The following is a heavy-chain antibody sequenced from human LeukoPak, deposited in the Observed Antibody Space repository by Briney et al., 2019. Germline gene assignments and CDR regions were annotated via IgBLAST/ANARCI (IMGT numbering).Heavy chain of an antibody. CDR3: ARDPSRITMIVVGGAFDI. D-gene: IGHD3-22*01. CDR2: ISYDGSNK. V-gene: IGHV3-30-3*01. CDR1: GFTFSSYT. Sequence: GGSLRLSCAASGFTFSSYTMNWVRQAPGKGLEWVAVISYDGSNKYYADSVKGRFTISRDNSKNTLYLQMNSLRAEDTAVYYCARDPSRITMIVVGGAFDIWGQGTMVTVSS. J-gene: IGHJ3*02.